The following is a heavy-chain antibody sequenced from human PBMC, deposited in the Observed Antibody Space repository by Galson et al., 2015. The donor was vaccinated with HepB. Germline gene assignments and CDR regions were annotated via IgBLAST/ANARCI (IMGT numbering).Heavy chain of an antibody. CDR3: ASTLGITGTTVDYYNYYMDV. V-gene: IGHV4-4*07. D-gene: IGHD1-20*01. CDR1: GGSISSYY. Sequence: LSLTCTVSGGSISSYYWSWIRQPAGKGLEWIGRIDTSGSTNYNPSLKSRVTMSLDTSRNQFSLKLSSVTAADTAVYYCASTLGITGTTVDYYNYYMDVWGKGTTVTVSS. CDR2: IDTSGST. J-gene: IGHJ6*03.